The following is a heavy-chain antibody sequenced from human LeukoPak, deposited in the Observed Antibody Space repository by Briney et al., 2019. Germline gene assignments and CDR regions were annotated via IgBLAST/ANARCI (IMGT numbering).Heavy chain of an antibody. V-gene: IGHV1-2*02. J-gene: IGHJ4*02. CDR2: INPNSGGT. CDR3: ARDAIVRDYSYSDY. Sequence: ASVKVSCKASGYTFTAYYMHWVRQVPGQGLEWMGWINPNSGGTNYPQKFQGRVTMTRDTSISTAYMELSSLRSDDPAVYFCARDAIVRDYSYSDYWGQGTLVTVSS. CDR1: GYTFTAYY. D-gene: IGHD4-11*01.